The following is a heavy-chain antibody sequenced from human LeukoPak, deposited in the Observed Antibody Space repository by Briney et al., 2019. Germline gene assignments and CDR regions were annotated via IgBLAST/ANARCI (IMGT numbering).Heavy chain of an antibody. CDR2: IYSGGST. J-gene: IGHJ4*02. CDR1: GFTVSSNY. V-gene: IGHV3-66*02. D-gene: IGHD1-26*01. Sequence: GGSLRLSCAVSGFTVSSNYMTWVRQAPGKGLEWVSVIYSGGSTYHADSVKGRFTISRDNSKNTLYLQMNGLRAEDTAVYYCARGGSHYFDYWGKGPLVTVSS. CDR3: ARGGSHYFDY.